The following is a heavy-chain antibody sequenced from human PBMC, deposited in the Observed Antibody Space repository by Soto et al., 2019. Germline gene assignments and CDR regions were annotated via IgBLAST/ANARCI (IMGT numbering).Heavy chain of an antibody. V-gene: IGHV3-23*01. J-gene: IGHJ3*01. CDR3: VREGRGSFDF. CDR1: GLIFTNYA. CDR2: IGGRGNSA. D-gene: IGHD5-12*01. Sequence: GGSLRLSCGASGLIFTNYAMYWVRQAPGKGLEWVSVIGGRGNSAYYADSVQGRFTISRDNSKNTLSLQMSSLTADDTAIYYCVREGRGSFDFWGRGTMVTVSS.